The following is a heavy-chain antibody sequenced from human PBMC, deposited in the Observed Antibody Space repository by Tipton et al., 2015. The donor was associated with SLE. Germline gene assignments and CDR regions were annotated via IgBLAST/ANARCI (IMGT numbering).Heavy chain of an antibody. V-gene: IGHV4-61*02. D-gene: IGHD3-16*02. CDR1: GGSISSGSYY. J-gene: IGHJ5*02. Sequence: TLSLTCTVSGGSISSGSYYWSWIRQPAGKGLEWIGRIYTSGSTNYNPSLKGRVTISVDTSKNQFSLKLSSVTAADTAVYYCARDLSGFDPWGQGTLVTVSS. CDR2: IYTSGST. CDR3: ARDLSGFDP.